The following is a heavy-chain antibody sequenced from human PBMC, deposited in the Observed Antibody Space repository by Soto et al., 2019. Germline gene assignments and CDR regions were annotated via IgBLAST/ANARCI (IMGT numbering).Heavy chain of an antibody. V-gene: IGHV3-30*18. J-gene: IGHJ4*02. D-gene: IGHD3-9*01. Sequence: GGSLRLSCAASGFTFSSYGMHWVRQAPGKGLEWVAVISYDGSNKYYADSVKGRFTISRDNSKNTLYLQMNSLRAEDTAVYYCAKVLRYFDWSASLDYWGQGTLVTVSS. CDR3: AKVLRYFDWSASLDY. CDR2: ISYDGSNK. CDR1: GFTFSSYG.